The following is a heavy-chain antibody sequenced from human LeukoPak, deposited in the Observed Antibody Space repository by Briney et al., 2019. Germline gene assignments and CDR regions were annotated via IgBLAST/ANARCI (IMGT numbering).Heavy chain of an antibody. CDR2: ISGSGGST. V-gene: IGHV3-23*01. D-gene: IGHD6-13*01. CDR3: AKEGGSSWYYFDF. Sequence: GGSLRLSCAASGIAFNNYDMNWVRQAPGKGLEWVSAISGSGGSTYYAVSVKGRFTISRDNSKNTLYLQMNGLRAEDTAVYYCAKEGGSSWYYFDFWGQGTLVTVSS. CDR1: GIAFNNYD. J-gene: IGHJ4*02.